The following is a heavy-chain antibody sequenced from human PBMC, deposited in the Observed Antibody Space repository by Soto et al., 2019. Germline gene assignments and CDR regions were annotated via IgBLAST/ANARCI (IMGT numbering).Heavy chain of an antibody. V-gene: IGHV3-21*01. CDR1: GFTFSTYT. CDR3: VREDGKVGTNSAFDY. CDR2: INGRGNYI. D-gene: IGHD1-26*01. Sequence: GGSLRLSCASSGFTFSTYTMNWVRQAPGKGLEWVSSINGRGNYIYYAESVKGRFTISRDSAKNSLYLQMDRLRAEDTALYYCVREDGKVGTNSAFDYWGLGALGTVSS. J-gene: IGHJ4*02.